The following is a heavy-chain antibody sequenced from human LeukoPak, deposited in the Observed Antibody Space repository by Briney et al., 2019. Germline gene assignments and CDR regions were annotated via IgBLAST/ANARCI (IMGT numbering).Heavy chain of an antibody. Sequence: SETLSLTCTVSGGSISSYYWSWIRQPPGKGLEWIGYIYHSGSTNYNPSLKSRVTISVDTSKNQFSLKLSSVTAADTAVYYCARGGDFWSGYYSHYYGMDVWGQGTTVTVSS. CDR2: IYHSGST. CDR3: ARGGDFWSGYYSHYYGMDV. V-gene: IGHV4-59*01. D-gene: IGHD3-3*01. J-gene: IGHJ6*02. CDR1: GGSISSYY.